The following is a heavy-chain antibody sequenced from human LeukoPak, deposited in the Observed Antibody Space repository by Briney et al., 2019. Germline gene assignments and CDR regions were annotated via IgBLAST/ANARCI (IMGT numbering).Heavy chain of an antibody. D-gene: IGHD2-2*02. Sequence: PGGSLRLSCAASGFTVSSNYMSWVRQAPGKGLEWVSVIYSGGSTYYADSVKGRFAISRDNSKNTLYLQMNSLRAEDTALYYCAKDMEYQLLYFYFDYWGQGTLVTVSS. V-gene: IGHV3-53*05. J-gene: IGHJ4*02. CDR3: AKDMEYQLLYFYFDY. CDR1: GFTVSSNY. CDR2: IYSGGST.